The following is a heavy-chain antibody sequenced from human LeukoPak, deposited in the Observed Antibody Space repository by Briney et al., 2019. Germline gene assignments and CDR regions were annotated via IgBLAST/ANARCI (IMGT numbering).Heavy chain of an antibody. CDR3: ARSHGSGSYYNLNDY. J-gene: IGHJ4*02. CDR2: IYYSGST. V-gene: IGHV4-59*01. D-gene: IGHD3-10*01. Sequence: SETLSLTCTVSGGSISNYYWSWIRQPPGKGLEWIGYIYYSGSTNYNPSLRSRATISVDTSKSQSSLKLSSVTAADTAVYYCARSHGSGSYYNLNDYWGQGTLVTVSS. CDR1: GGSISNYY.